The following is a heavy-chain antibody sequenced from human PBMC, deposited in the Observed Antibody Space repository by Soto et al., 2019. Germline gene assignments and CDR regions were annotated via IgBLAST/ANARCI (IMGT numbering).Heavy chain of an antibody. J-gene: IGHJ4*02. V-gene: IGHV1-8*01. CDR1: GYTFTSYD. D-gene: IGHD3-16*02. CDR2: MNPNSGNT. Sequence: ASVKVSCKASGYTFTSYDINWVRQATGQGLEWVGWMNPNSGNTGYAQKFQGRVTMTRNTSISTAYMEVSSLRSEDTAVYFCAREKMITFGGVIVTEYYYFDYWGQGTLVTV. CDR3: AREKMITFGGVIVTEYYYFDY.